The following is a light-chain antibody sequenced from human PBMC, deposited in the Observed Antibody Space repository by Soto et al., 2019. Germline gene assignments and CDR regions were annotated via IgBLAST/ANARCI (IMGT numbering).Light chain of an antibody. CDR1: QSISSY. Sequence: IQMTQSPSSLSASVGDRVTITCRASQSISSYLNWYQQKPGKAPQLLIYAASSLQSGGPSRFSGSGSGTDFTLTISSLQPEDFATYYCQQSYSTPPITFGPGTKVDIK. CDR2: AAS. CDR3: QQSYSTPPIT. J-gene: IGKJ3*01. V-gene: IGKV1-39*01.